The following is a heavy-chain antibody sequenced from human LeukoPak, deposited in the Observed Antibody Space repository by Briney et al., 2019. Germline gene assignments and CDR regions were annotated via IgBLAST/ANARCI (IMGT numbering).Heavy chain of an antibody. CDR1: SGSISTYY. CDR2: IYHNGNS. Sequence: SETLSLTCTVSSGSISTYYWSWIRQPPGKGLEWIGYIYHNGNSNYNPSLKSRVTLSVDTSKNQFSLKLSSVTAADAAVYYCAREWGGSGKVFDYWGQGTLVTVSS. CDR3: AREWGGSGKVFDY. J-gene: IGHJ4*02. D-gene: IGHD3-10*01. V-gene: IGHV4-59*01.